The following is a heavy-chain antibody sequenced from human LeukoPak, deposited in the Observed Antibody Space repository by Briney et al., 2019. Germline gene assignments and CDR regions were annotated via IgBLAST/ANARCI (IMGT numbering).Heavy chain of an antibody. CDR1: GFTFSTYA. CDR3: ANLRGLASMDV. CDR2: ISGNGGTT. V-gene: IGHV3-23*01. D-gene: IGHD3-10*01. J-gene: IGHJ6*02. Sequence: GGSLRLSCAASGFTFSTYAMSWARQAPGKGLEWVSAISGNGGTTYYADSVKGRFTISRDNPKNTVFLQMNSLRAEDTAVYYCANLRGLASMDVWGQGTTVTVS.